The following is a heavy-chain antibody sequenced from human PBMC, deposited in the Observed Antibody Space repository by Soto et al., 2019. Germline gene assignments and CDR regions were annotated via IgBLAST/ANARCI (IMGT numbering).Heavy chain of an antibody. CDR3: AHSAWYAFGF. Sequence: QITLKESGPTLVKPTQTLTLTCTFSGFSHTTTGAGVGWIRQPPGKALEWLALIYWDDDRRYSPSLKSRLTITKDTSKNQVVLTMTNMDPVDTATYFCAHSAWYAFGFWGQGTLVTVSS. J-gene: IGHJ3*01. CDR2: IYWDDDR. D-gene: IGHD2-8*02. V-gene: IGHV2-5*02. CDR1: GFSHTTTGAG.